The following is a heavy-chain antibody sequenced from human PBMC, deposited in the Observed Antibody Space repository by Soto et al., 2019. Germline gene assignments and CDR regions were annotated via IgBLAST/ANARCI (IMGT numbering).Heavy chain of an antibody. V-gene: IGHV3-23*01. CDR2: ITGRGDST. D-gene: IGHD1-26*01. J-gene: IGHJ5*02. CDR3: AKDLYVQPPSGWFDP. Sequence: GSLRLSCAASGFPFSDHAMHWVRQTPGKGLEWVPAITGRGDSTYYADSVKGRFTISRDNSKSTLYLQMMSLRAEDTAVYYCAKDLYVQPPSGWFDPWGQGTVVTSPQ. CDR1: GFPFSDHA.